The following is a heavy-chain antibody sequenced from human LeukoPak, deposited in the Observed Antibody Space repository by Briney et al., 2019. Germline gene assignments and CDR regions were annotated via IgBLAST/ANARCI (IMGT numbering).Heavy chain of an antibody. CDR1: GFTFGAFG. CDR2: ISGYIAAA. V-gene: IGHV1-18*01. J-gene: IGHJ6*02. D-gene: IGHD3-10*01. CDR3: GRGKDSYYYGVDV. Sequence: GASVRVSCKASGFTFGAFGISWVRQVPGQGLEWVGCISGYIAAANYAQKFQDRVTMTTDRSTSTAYLELVSLRPDDTAVYYCGRGKDSYYYGVDVWGQGTTVTVSS.